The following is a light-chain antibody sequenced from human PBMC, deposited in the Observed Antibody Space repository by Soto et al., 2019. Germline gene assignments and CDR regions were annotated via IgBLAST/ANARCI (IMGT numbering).Light chain of an antibody. CDR2: GAS. CDR3: QQYAASPRT. CDR1: QSVSKNY. V-gene: IGKV3-20*01. Sequence: EVVLTQSPGTLSLSPRERAPLSCRASQSVSKNYLAWYQHNPGQAPRLLIYGASNRAPGIPDRFSGSGSGPDFTLTISRLEPEDFAVYYCQQYAASPRTFGQGTLVEVK. J-gene: IGKJ1*01.